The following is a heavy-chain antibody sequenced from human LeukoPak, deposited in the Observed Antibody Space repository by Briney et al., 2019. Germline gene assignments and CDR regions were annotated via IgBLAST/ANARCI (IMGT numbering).Heavy chain of an antibody. CDR3: ARDLSGWLGLGSRGSFDY. J-gene: IGHJ4*02. D-gene: IGHD6-19*01. CDR1: GGTFSIYA. Sequence: SVKVSCKASGGTFSIYAISWVRQAPGQGLGWMGGIIPIFGTANYAQKFQGRVTITADESTSTAYMELSSLRSEDTAVYYCARDLSGWLGLGSRGSFDYWGQGTLVTVSS. V-gene: IGHV1-69*13. CDR2: IIPIFGTA.